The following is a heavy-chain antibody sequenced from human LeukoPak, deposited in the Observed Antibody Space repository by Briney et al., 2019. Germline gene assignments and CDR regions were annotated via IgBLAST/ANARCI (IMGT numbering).Heavy chain of an antibody. CDR3: ARGPMLRGVIIRRSKSGYFDY. V-gene: IGHV3-48*03. Sequence: GGSLRLSCAASGFTFSSYEMNWVRQAPGKGLEWVSYISSSGSTIYYADSVKGRFTISRDNARNSLDLQMNSLRAEDTAVYYCARGPMLRGVIIRRSKSGYFDYWGQGTLVTVSS. CDR1: GFTFSSYE. J-gene: IGHJ4*02. D-gene: IGHD3-10*01. CDR2: ISSSGSTI.